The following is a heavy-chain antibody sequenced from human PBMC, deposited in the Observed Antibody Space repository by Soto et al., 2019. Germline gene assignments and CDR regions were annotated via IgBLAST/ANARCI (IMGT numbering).Heavy chain of an antibody. CDR2: ISSSGSTI. V-gene: IGHV3-11*01. CDR3: GRDPSQEYPPLNYSAT. D-gene: IGHD2-2*01. Sequence: QVQLVESGGGLVKPGGSLRLSCAASGFTFSDYYMSWIRQAPGKGLEWVSYISSSGSTIYYADSVKGRFTISRDNAKNSFYRKINRLSPENTAVYSWGRDPSQEYPPLNYSATGGQEPLFTLPS. CDR1: GFTFSDYY. J-gene: IGHJ4*02.